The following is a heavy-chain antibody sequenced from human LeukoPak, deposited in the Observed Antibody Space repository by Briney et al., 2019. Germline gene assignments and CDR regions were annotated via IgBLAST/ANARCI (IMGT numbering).Heavy chain of an antibody. CDR2: INHSGST. CDR3: ARGLRNYYDSSGYYRPY. V-gene: IGHV4-34*01. J-gene: IGHJ4*02. Sequence: SETLSLTCAVYGGSFSGYYWSWIRQPPGKGLEWIGEINHSGSTNYIPSLKSRVTISVDTSKNQFSLKLSSVTAADTAVYYCARGLRNYYDSSGYYRPYWGQGTLVTVSS. CDR1: GGSFSGYY. D-gene: IGHD3-22*01.